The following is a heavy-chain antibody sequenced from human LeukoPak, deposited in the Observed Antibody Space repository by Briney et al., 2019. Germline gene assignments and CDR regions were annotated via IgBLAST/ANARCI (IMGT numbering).Heavy chain of an antibody. CDR3: ARVESSSWYRYYYMDV. CDR1: GYTFTSYD. D-gene: IGHD6-13*01. J-gene: IGHJ6*03. CDR2: MNPNSGNT. V-gene: IGHV1-8*01. Sequence: ASVKVSCKASGYTFTSYDINWVRQATGQGLEWMGWMNPNSGNTGYAQKFQGRVTMTRNTSISTAHMELSSLRSEDTAVYYCARVESSSWYRYYYMDVWGKGTTVTVSS.